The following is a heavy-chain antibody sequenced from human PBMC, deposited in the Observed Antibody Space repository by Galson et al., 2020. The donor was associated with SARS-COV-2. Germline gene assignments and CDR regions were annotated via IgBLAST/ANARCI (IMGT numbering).Heavy chain of an antibody. CDR1: GGSISSPPYS. CDR3: ARDLSPMGYFDD. D-gene: IGHD3-10*01. Sequence: ASETLSLTCTVSGGSISSPPYSWAWIRQPPGKGLEWVGSMFYDGTTSYNPSLKGRVTMSVDTSENQISLKLSSVTAADTAMYYCARDLSPMGYFDDWGQGTLVTVSS. CDR2: MFYDGTT. V-gene: IGHV4-39*07. J-gene: IGHJ4*02.